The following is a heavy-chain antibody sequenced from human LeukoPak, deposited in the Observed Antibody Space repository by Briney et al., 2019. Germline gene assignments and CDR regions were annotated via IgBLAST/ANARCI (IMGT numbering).Heavy chain of an antibody. V-gene: IGHV3-30-3*01. CDR3: NAVSGVYSSGWCVDY. CDR2: ISYDGSNK. CDR1: GFTFSSYA. Sequence: PGGSLRLSCAASGFTFSSYAMHWVRQAPGKGLEWVAVISYDGSNKYYADSVKGRFTISRDNSKNTLYLQMNSLRAEDTAVYYCNAVSGVYSSGWCVDYWGQGTLVTVSS. D-gene: IGHD6-19*01. J-gene: IGHJ4*02.